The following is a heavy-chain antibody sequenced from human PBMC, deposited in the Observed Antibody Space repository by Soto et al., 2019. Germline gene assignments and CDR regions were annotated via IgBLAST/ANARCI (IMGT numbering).Heavy chain of an antibody. CDR2: INHSGSA. CDR1: GGSFNGYY. J-gene: IGHJ4*02. CDR3: AKCPQGGYYDSGGFYSSVY. V-gene: IGHV4-34*01. D-gene: IGHD3-10*01. Sequence: SETLSLTCAVYGGSFNGYYWSWIRQPPGKGLEWIGEINHSGSANYNPTFTRRVSISVDTSKNQLSLQLSSVTAADTAVYYCAKCPQGGYYDSGGFYSSVYWGQGTLVTVSS.